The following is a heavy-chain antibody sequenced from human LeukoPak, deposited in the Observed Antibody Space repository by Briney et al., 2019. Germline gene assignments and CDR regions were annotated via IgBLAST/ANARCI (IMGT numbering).Heavy chain of an antibody. D-gene: IGHD6-19*01. CDR2: IWYDGSNK. J-gene: IGHJ6*04. CDR3: ARETYSSGWSPRFYYYYGMDV. CDR1: GFTFSSYG. Sequence: GRSLRLSCAVSGFTFSSYGMHWVRQAPGKGLEWVAVIWYDGSNKYHADSVKGRFTISRDNSKNTLYLQMNSLRAEDTAVYYCARETYSSGWSPRFYYYYGMDVWGKGTTVTVSS. V-gene: IGHV3-33*01.